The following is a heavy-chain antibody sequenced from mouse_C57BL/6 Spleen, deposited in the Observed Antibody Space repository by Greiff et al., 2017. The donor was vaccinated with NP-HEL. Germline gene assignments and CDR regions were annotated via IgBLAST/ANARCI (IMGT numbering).Heavy chain of an antibody. J-gene: IGHJ4*01. Sequence: QVQLQQPGAELVMPGASVKLSCKASGYTFTSYWMHWVKQRPGQGLEWIGEIDPSDSYPNYNQKFKGKSTLTVDKSSSTAYMQLSSLTSEDSAVYYCAKPTVVADYYAMDYWGQGTSVTVSS. CDR1: GYTFTSYW. D-gene: IGHD1-1*01. CDR2: IDPSDSYP. V-gene: IGHV1-69*01. CDR3: AKPTVVADYYAMDY.